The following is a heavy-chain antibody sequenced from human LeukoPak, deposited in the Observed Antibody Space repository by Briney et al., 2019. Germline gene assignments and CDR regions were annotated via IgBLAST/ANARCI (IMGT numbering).Heavy chain of an antibody. CDR2: IIPIFGTA. Sequence: ASVKVSCKASGYTFTSYGISWVRQAPGQGLEWMGGIIPIFGTANYAQKFQGRVTMTADESTSTAYMELSSLRSEDTAVYYCARMGSYYYDSSGYYPYYFDYWGQGTLVTVSS. V-gene: IGHV1-69*13. D-gene: IGHD3-22*01. CDR3: ARMGSYYYDSSGYYPYYFDY. J-gene: IGHJ4*02. CDR1: GYTFTSYG.